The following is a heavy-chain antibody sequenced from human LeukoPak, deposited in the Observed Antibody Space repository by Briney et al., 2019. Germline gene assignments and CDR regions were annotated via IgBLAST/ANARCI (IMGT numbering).Heavy chain of an antibody. Sequence: GRSLRLSCAASGFTFSSYAMHWVRQAPGEGLEWVAVISYDGSNKYYADSVKGRFTISRDNSKNTLYLQMNSLRAEDTAVYYCARDPGYGMDVWGQGTTVTVSS. CDR2: ISYDGSNK. CDR1: GFTFSSYA. J-gene: IGHJ6*02. CDR3: ARDPGYGMDV. V-gene: IGHV3-30-3*01.